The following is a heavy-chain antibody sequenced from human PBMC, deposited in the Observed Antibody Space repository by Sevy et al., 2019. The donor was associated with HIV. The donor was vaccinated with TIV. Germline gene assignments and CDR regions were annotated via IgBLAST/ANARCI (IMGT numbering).Heavy chain of an antibody. CDR2: IKEDGSDK. Sequence: GGSLRLSCEASGFSFSDYWMNWVRQAPGRGLEWVANIKEDGSDKNFKDSVKGRLTVSRDNAKNSVFLQSHSLTVEDTAVYYCARGAQGALDYWGQGTQVTVSS. J-gene: IGHJ4*02. V-gene: IGHV3-7*01. CDR1: GFSFSDYW. CDR3: ARGAQGALDY. D-gene: IGHD1-26*01.